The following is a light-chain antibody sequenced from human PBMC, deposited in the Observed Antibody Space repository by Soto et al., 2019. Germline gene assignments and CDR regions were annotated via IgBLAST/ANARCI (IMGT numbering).Light chain of an antibody. Sequence: EIVMTQSPATLSVPPGETASLSCRASQSAGNFLAWYQQKPGQAPRLLIYYISTRATGIPARLSGSGSGTELTLTINSLQSEDSAVYYCQRHNQRSITFGHGTRLEIX. CDR3: QRHNQRSIT. CDR1: QSAGNF. V-gene: IGKV3D-15*01. J-gene: IGKJ5*01. CDR2: YIS.